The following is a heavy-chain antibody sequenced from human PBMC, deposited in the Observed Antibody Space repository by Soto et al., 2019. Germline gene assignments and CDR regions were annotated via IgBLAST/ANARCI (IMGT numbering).Heavy chain of an antibody. J-gene: IGHJ6*02. CDR2: ISSNGGST. Sequence: GGSLRLSCAASGFTFSSYAMHWVRQAPGKGLECVSAISSNGGSTYYANSVKGRFTISRDNSKNTLYLQMGSLRAEDMVVYYCARAAGGMTFPHVGPGATYYYYGMDVWGQGTTVTVSS. V-gene: IGHV3-64*01. D-gene: IGHD2-2*01. CDR1: GFTFSSYA. CDR3: ARAAGGMTFPHVGPGATYYYYGMDV.